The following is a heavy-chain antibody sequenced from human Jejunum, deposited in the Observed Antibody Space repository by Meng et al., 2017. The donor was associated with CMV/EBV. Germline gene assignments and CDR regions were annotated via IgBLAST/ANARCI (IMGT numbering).Heavy chain of an antibody. V-gene: IGHV3-11*04. CDR3: VRVFNYDYWNGYSDYYFDY. J-gene: IGHJ4*02. CDR2: ISSGGNTI. CDR1: DYY. Sequence: DYYMNWIRQAPGKGLEWVSYISSGGNTIDYADSVKGRFTISRDNAKNSVYLQMNSLRADGTAVYYCVRVFNYDYWNGYSDYYFDYWGQGTLVTVSS. D-gene: IGHD3-3*01.